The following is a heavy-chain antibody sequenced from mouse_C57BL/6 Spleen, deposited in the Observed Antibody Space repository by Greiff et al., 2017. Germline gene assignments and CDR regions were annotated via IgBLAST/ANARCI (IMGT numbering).Heavy chain of an antibody. V-gene: IGHV3-6*01. D-gene: IGHD2-4*01. J-gene: IGHJ2*01. CDR2: ISYDGSN. Sequence: ESGPGLVKPSQSLSLTCSVTGYSITSGYYWNWIRQFPGNKLEWMGYISYDGSNNYNPSLKNRISITRDTSKNQFFLKLNSVTTEDTATYYCANVIYYDYDDYFDYWGQGTTLTVAS. CDR1: GYSITSGYY. CDR3: ANVIYYDYDDYFDY.